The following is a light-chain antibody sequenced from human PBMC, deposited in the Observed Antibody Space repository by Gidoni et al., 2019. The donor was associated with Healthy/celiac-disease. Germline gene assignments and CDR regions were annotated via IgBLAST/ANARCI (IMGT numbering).Light chain of an antibody. Sequence: DIQMTQSPSTLSASVGVRVTITCRASQSISSWLAWYQQKPGKAPKLLIYKASSLESGVPSRFSGSGSGTEFTLTISSLQPDDFATYYCQQYNSYSRTFXQXTKVXIK. J-gene: IGKJ1*01. CDR1: QSISSW. CDR2: KAS. V-gene: IGKV1-5*03. CDR3: QQYNSYSRT.